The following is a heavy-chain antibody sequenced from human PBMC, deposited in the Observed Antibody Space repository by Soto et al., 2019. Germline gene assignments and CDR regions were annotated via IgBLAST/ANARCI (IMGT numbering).Heavy chain of an antibody. J-gene: IGHJ5*01. CDR1: GDSISNLDYF. V-gene: IGHV4-30-4*02. Sequence: TSDTLSLTCSVSGDSISNLDYFWAWIRQPPGQALEYIGYIYKSATTYYNPSFESRVAISVDTSKSQFSLNVTSVTAADTAVYFCARGRYCLTGRCCPIWFDSWGQGALVTVSS. CDR2: IYKSATT. CDR3: ARGRYCLTGRCCPIWFDS. D-gene: IGHD7-27*01.